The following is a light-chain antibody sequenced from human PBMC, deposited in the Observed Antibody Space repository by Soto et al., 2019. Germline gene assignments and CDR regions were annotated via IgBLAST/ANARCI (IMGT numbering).Light chain of an antibody. Sequence: QSVLTQPPSASGTPGQRVTISCSGSSSNIGSNTVNWYQQLPGTAPKLLIHSNNERPSGVPDRFSGSKSGTSASLAISGLQSEDEADFYCAAWDDSLNAYVIGTGTKLTVL. J-gene: IGLJ1*01. CDR3: AAWDDSLNAYV. CDR1: SSNIGSNT. CDR2: SNN. V-gene: IGLV1-44*01.